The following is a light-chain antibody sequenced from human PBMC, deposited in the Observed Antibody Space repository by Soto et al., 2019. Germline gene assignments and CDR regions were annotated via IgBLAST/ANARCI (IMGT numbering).Light chain of an antibody. V-gene: IGLV1-44*01. CDR2: TTN. CDR3: AALDFILNGWV. Sequence: QSVLTQPHSASGTPGQRVTISCSGSNSNIGSNSVNLYQQLPGTAPKLFIYTTNQRPSGVHARFSGSRSGTSASLAISGLQSEDEADYYCAALDFILNGWVFGGGTKLTV. J-gene: IGLJ3*02. CDR1: NSNIGSNS.